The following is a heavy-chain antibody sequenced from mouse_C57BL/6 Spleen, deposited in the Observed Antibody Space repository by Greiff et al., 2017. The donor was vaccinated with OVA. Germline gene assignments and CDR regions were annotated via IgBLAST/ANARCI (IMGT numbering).Heavy chain of an antibody. CDR1: GYTFTSYW. J-gene: IGHJ2*01. CDR3: ERGAGTDFDY. CDR2: IYPGSGST. V-gene: IGHV1-55*01. D-gene: IGHD2-14*01. Sequence: QVQLQQPGAELMKPGASVTLYCKASGYTFTSYWITWVKQRPGQGSEWTGDIYPGSGSTNYNEKFKSKATQTVEKSSSPSYMQLSSLTSEDSAVYYCERGAGTDFDYWGQGTTLTVSS.